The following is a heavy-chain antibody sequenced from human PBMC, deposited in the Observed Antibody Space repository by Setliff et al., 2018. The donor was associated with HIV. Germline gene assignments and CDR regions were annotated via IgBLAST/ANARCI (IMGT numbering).Heavy chain of an antibody. CDR3: ARVVPEVVYGAYWFDP. D-gene: IGHD4-17*01. V-gene: IGHV4-4*07. CDR1: GASISSYY. CDR2: IYGSGST. Sequence: SETLSLTCIVSGASISSYYWSWIRQSPGKGLEWIGRIYGSGSTNYNPSLESRVTMSVDTSKNQVSLKLNSVTAADAAVYYCARVVPEVVYGAYWFDPWGQGTLVTVSS. J-gene: IGHJ5*02.